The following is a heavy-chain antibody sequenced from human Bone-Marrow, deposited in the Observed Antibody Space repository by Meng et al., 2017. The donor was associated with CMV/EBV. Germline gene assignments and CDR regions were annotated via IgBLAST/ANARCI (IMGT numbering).Heavy chain of an antibody. J-gene: IGHJ4*02. CDR2: IYYSGST. D-gene: IGHD6-13*01. CDR1: GGSISSYY. V-gene: IGHV4-59*01. Sequence: SETLSLTCTVSGGSISSYYWSWIRQPPGKGLEWIGYIYYSGSTNYNPSLKSRVTISVDTSKNQFSLKQSSVTAADTAVYYCARTSGTGSSWMFGYWGQGTLVTVSS. CDR3: ARTSGTGSSWMFGY.